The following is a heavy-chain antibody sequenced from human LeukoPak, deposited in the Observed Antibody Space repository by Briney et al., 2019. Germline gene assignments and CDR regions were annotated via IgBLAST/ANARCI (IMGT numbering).Heavy chain of an antibody. CDR2: INQSGTT. Sequence: GSLRLSCAASGFTFSNAWMSWVRQSPGKGLEWIGEINQSGTTDYNPSLKNRVTMSVDTSKNQFSVKLTSVTAADTAVYFCGNKPDMSCRGGYCHVIDYWGQGTLVTVSS. CDR3: GNKPDMSCRGGYCHVIDY. J-gene: IGHJ4*02. D-gene: IGHD2-21*02. CDR1: GFTFSNAW. V-gene: IGHV4-34*08.